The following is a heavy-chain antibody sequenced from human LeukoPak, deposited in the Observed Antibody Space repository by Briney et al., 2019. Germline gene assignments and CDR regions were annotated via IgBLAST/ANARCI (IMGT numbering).Heavy chain of an antibody. J-gene: IGHJ5*02. CDR3: ARALNYYYIDHQAAAGTGGYDP. D-gene: IGHD6-13*01. CDR1: GGSISSGGYY. CDR2: IYYSGST. Sequence: SSQTLSLTCTVSGGSISSGGYYWSRIRQHPGKGLEWIQYIYYSGSTYYHPSLKCRVTISVDTSKNQFSLKLSSETAADTAVYYCARALNYYYIDHQAAAGTGGYDPWGQGTLVTVSS. V-gene: IGHV4-31*03.